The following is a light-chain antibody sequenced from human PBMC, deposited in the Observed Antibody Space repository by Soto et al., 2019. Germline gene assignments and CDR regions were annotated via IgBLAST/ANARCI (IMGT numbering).Light chain of an antibody. CDR2: DTS. CDR1: QSVRNY. CDR3: QQRFSWPPLT. V-gene: IGKV3-11*01. Sequence: VVLTQSPATLSLSPGDTATLSCRASQSVRNYLAWFQQKPGQPPRLLIYDTSNRAAGIPARFSGSGSGTDFTLTISSLEPEDFAVYYCQQRFSWPPLTFDPGTKVDLK. J-gene: IGKJ3*01.